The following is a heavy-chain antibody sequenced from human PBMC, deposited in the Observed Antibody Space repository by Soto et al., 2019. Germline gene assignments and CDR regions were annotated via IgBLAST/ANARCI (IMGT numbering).Heavy chain of an antibody. D-gene: IGHD1-1*01. V-gene: IGHV3-49*03. Sequence: EVQLVESGGGLVQPGRSLRLSCTASGFTFSDYGVSWFRQAPGKGLEWVTFIRSTPYGGTAEYAASVRGRFTISRDDAKSTTYVQMNSLKTEDTAIYYCATWGTTYPDYWGQGTLVTVS. CDR2: IRSTPYGGTA. CDR1: GFTFSDYG. CDR3: ATWGTTYPDY. J-gene: IGHJ4*02.